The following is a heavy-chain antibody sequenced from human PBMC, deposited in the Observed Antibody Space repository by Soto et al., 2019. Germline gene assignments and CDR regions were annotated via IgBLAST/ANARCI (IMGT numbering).Heavy chain of an antibody. V-gene: IGHV3-7*01. J-gene: IGHJ4*02. Sequence: EVQLVESGGGVVQPGGSLRLSCAASGFIFSDYWMAWVRQAPGKGPEWMAKIKEDGSRKYYMESAKSRIPISRDNAKNSLSLQMNSLRGEDTAVDYCVSFEAIGSWGQGTLVTVSS. CDR1: GFIFSDYW. CDR2: IKEDGSRK. CDR3: VSFEAIGS.